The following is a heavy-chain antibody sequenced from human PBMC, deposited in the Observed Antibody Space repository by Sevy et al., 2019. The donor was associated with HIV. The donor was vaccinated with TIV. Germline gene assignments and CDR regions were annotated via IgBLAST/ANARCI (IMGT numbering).Heavy chain of an antibody. CDR1: GFTFSFYA. Sequence: GGSLRLSCAGSGFTFSFYAMHWVRQAPGKGLEWVAVISYNGNNKKYADSVKGRFTISRDNSKNTVYLQMNSLRGEETAAYDCAREGLVPTATPDRYYFYGMDIWGQGTTVTVSS. D-gene: IGHD2-2*01. J-gene: IGHJ6*02. CDR2: ISYNGNNK. CDR3: AREGLVPTATPDRYYFYGMDI. V-gene: IGHV3-30*04.